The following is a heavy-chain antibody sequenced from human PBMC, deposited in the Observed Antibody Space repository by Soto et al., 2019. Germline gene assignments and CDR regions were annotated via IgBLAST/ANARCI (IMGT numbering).Heavy chain of an antibody. CDR2: INHSGST. CDR1: GGSFIGYY. D-gene: IGHD3-10*01. J-gene: IGHJ6*02. CDR3: ARGVTMVRGVIWGDYYYYGMDV. Sequence: SETLSLTCAVYGGSFIGYYWSWIRQPPGKGLEWIGEINHSGSTNYNPSLKSRVTISVDTSKNQFSLKLSSVTAADTAVYYCARGVTMVRGVIWGDYYYYGMDVWGQGTTVTVSS. V-gene: IGHV4-34*01.